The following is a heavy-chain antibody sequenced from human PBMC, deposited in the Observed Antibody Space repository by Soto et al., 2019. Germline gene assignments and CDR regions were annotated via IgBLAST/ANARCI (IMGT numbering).Heavy chain of an antibody. CDR3: ARGGPDGFCSGGRCYFDS. V-gene: IGHV3-9*01. Sequence: EVHLVESGGGLVQPGRSLRLSCAASGFTFDDYAMYWVRRVPGKGLEWVSSISWNSNIVGYVDSVKGRFTISRDNAKNSLYLQMISLRPEDTALYYCARGGPDGFCSGGRCYFDSWGQGTLVTVSS. CDR1: GFTFDDYA. CDR2: ISWNSNIV. J-gene: IGHJ4*02. D-gene: IGHD2-15*01.